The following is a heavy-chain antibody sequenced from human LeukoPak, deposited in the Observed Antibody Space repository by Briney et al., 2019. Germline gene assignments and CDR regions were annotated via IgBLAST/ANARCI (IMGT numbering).Heavy chain of an antibody. J-gene: IGHJ3*02. Sequence: GGSLRLSCAASGFTFSSYAMSWVRQAPGKGLEWVSAISGSGGSTYYADSVKGRFTISRDNSKNTLYLQMNSLRAEDTAVYYCASGVVYAISRGDAFDIWGQGTMVTVSS. D-gene: IGHD5/OR15-5a*01. CDR3: ASGVVYAISRGDAFDI. CDR1: GFTFSSYA. V-gene: IGHV3-23*01. CDR2: ISGSGGST.